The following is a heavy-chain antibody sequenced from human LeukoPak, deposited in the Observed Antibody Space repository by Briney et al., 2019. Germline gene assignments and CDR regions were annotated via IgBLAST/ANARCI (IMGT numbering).Heavy chain of an antibody. V-gene: IGHV4-39*07. Sequence: SETLSLTCTVSGVSISSYHWSWIRQPPGKGLEWIGSIYYSGSTYYNPSLKSRVTISVDTSKNQFSLKLSSVTAADTAVYYCARGLIAARLDAFDIWGQGTMVTVSS. D-gene: IGHD6-6*01. CDR1: GVSISSYH. J-gene: IGHJ3*02. CDR3: ARGLIAARLDAFDI. CDR2: IYYSGST.